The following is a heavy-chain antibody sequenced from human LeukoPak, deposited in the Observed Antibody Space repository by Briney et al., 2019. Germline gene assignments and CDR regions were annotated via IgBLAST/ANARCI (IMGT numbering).Heavy chain of an antibody. J-gene: IGHJ3*02. V-gene: IGHV4-59*08. D-gene: IGHD6-19*01. CDR1: GGSISSYY. Sequence: SETLSLTCTVSGGSISSYYWSWIRQPPGKGLEWIGYIYYSGSTNYNPSLKSRVTISVDTSKNQFSLKLSSVTAADTAVYYCARPLAVAGTDDAFDIWGQGTMVTVSS. CDR2: IYYSGST. CDR3: ARPLAVAGTDDAFDI.